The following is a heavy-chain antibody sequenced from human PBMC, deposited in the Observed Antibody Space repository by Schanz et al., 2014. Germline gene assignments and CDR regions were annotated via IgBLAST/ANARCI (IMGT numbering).Heavy chain of an antibody. CDR2: VIPILGVT. Sequence: QVQLVQSGPEVKKPGSSMKVSCKASGGTFSTYPINWLRQAPGQGLEWMGRVIPILGVTHYAQKFQGRVTITADKSTTTAYMELNSLNSDDTAVYYCAPLDYADSVSWGQGSLVTVSS. CDR3: APLDYADSVS. CDR1: GGTFSTYP. D-gene: IGHD4-17*01. V-gene: IGHV1-69*02. J-gene: IGHJ5*02.